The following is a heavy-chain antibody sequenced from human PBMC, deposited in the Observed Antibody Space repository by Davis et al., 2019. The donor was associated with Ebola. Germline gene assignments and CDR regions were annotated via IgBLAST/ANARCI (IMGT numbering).Heavy chain of an antibody. CDR1: GYTFTSYG. CDR3: AREGYYYDSSGYGMDV. Sequence: AASVKVSCKASGYTFTSYGISWVRQAPGQGLEWMGWISAYNGNTNYAQKVQGRVTMTTDTSTSTVYMELRSLRSDDTAVYYCAREGYYYDSSGYGMDVWGKGTTVTVSS. J-gene: IGHJ6*04. V-gene: IGHV1-18*04. D-gene: IGHD3-22*01. CDR2: ISAYNGNT.